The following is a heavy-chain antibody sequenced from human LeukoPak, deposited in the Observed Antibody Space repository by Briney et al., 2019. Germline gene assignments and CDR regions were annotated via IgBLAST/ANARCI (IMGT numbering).Heavy chain of an antibody. CDR1: GYTFTSYD. CDR3: ARWRTGIAVALLGRDYNWFDP. Sequence: ASVKVSCKASGYTFTSYDINWVRQATGQGLEWMGWMNANSGNTGYAQKLQGRVTMTSNTSISTAYMELSSLRSEDTAVYYCARWRTGIAVALLGRDYNWFDPWGQGTLVTVSS. J-gene: IGHJ5*02. D-gene: IGHD6-19*01. CDR2: MNANSGNT. V-gene: IGHV1-8*01.